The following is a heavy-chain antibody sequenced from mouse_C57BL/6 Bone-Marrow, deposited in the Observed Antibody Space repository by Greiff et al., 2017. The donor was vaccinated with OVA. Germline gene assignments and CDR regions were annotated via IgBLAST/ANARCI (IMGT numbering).Heavy chain of an antibody. CDR1: GYTFTDYY. Sequence: EVQLQQSGPELVKPGASVKISCKASGYTFTDYYMNWVKQSHGKSLEWIGDINPNNGGTSYNQKFKGKATLTVDKSSSTAYMELRSLTSEDSAVYYCARGWVAWFAYWGQGTLVTVSA. CDR2: INPNNGGT. J-gene: IGHJ3*01. D-gene: IGHD1-1*02. CDR3: ARGWVAWFAY. V-gene: IGHV1-26*01.